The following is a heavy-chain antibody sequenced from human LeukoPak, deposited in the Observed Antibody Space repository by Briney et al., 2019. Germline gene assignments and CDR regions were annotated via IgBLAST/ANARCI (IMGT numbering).Heavy chain of an antibody. Sequence: GGSLRLSCAASGLTFTDFWMNWVRLAPGRGLEWLANINPYGSEKYYVDSVKGRFAISRDNAKNEVYLEMNSLRAEDTGVYYCSGRDSSRSPRAYWGQGALVSVSS. CDR1: GLTFTDFW. D-gene: IGHD3-22*01. CDR2: INPYGSEK. V-gene: IGHV3-7*01. J-gene: IGHJ4*02. CDR3: SGRDSSRSPRAY.